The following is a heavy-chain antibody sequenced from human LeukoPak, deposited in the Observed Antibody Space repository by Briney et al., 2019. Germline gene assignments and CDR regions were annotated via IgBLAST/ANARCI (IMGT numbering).Heavy chain of an antibody. CDR2: VRNDGSDK. CDR1: GFTFSSYA. CDR3: AKDAICSGGSCYPDAFDI. J-gene: IGHJ3*02. D-gene: IGHD2-15*01. V-gene: IGHV3-30*02. Sequence: GGSLRLSCAASGFTFSSYAMSWVRQAPGKGLEWVTFVRNDGSDKYYADSVKGRFTISRDNSKNTVYLQMNSLRAEDTAVYYCAKDAICSGGSCYPDAFDIWGQGTMVTVSS.